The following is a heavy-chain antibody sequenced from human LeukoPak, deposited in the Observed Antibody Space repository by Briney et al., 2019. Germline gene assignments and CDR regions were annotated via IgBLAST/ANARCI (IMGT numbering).Heavy chain of an antibody. V-gene: IGHV3-21*01. D-gene: IGHD6-19*01. CDR1: GFTFSSYS. CDR3: AREVAVASCDY. Sequence: GSLRLSCAASGFTFSSYSMNWVRQAPGRGLEWVSSISSSSSYIYYADSVKGRFTISRDSAKNSLYLQMNSLRAEDTAVYYCAREVAVASCDYWGQGTLVTVSS. CDR2: ISSSSSYI. J-gene: IGHJ4*02.